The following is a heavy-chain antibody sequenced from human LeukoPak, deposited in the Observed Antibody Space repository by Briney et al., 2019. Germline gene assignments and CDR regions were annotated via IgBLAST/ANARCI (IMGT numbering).Heavy chain of an antibody. CDR2: TYYRSKWYN. D-gene: IGHD3-3*01. V-gene: IGHV6-1*01. CDR1: GDSVSSNSAA. Sequence: SQTLSLTCAISGDSVSSNSAAWNWIRQSPSRGLEWLGRTYYRSKWYNDYAVSVKSRITINPDTSKNQFSLQLNSVTPEDTAVYYCARDRYYDFWSGYKNAFDIWGQGTMVTVSS. CDR3: ARDRYYDFWSGYKNAFDI. J-gene: IGHJ3*02.